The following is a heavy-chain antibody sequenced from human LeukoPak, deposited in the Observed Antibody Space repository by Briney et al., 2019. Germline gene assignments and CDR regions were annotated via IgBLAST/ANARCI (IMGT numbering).Heavy chain of an antibody. J-gene: IGHJ4*02. CDR3: ARHPAGKYYDFWSGYYHYIDY. Sequence: SETLSLTCTVSGGSISSYYWSWIRQPPGKGLEWIGYIYYSGSTNYNPSLKSRVTISVDTSKNQFSLKLSSVTAADTAVYYCARHPAGKYYDFWSGYYHYIDYWGQGTLVTVSS. V-gene: IGHV4-59*08. D-gene: IGHD3-3*01. CDR2: IYYSGST. CDR1: GGSISSYY.